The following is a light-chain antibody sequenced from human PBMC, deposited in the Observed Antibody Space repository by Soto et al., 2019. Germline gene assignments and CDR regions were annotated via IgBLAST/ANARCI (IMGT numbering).Light chain of an antibody. J-gene: IGKJ1*01. CDR1: QSVSNN. Sequence: EIVLTQSPGTLSLSPGERATLSCRVSQSVSNNYLAWYQQKPGQAPRLLIYGASNRATGIPDRFSGSGSGTEFTLTISSLQSEDFAVYYCQQYNNWPPWTFGQGTKVDTK. CDR3: QQYNNWPPWT. V-gene: IGKV3D-15*01. CDR2: GAS.